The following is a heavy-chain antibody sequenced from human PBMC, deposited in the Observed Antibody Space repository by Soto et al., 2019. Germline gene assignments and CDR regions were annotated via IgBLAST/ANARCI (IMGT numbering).Heavy chain of an antibody. CDR3: ARVSSWYSYYYYYGMDV. V-gene: IGHV4-31*03. Sequence: SETLSLTCTVSGGSISSGGYYWSWIRQHPGKGLEWIGYIYYSGSTYYNPSLKSRVTISVDTSKNQFSLKLSSVTAADTAVYYCARVSSWYSYYYYYGMDVWGQGTTVTVS. CDR1: GGSISSGGYY. D-gene: IGHD6-13*01. J-gene: IGHJ6*02. CDR2: IYYSGST.